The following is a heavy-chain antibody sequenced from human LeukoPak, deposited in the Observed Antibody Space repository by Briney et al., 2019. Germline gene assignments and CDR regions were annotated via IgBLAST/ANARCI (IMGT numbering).Heavy chain of an antibody. D-gene: IGHD6-13*01. J-gene: IGHJ4*02. CDR3: AKLMVAYSSSRFDY. Sequence: SWVRQAPGKGLEWVSAISGSDGSTYYADSVKGRFTISRDNSKNTLYLQMSGLRAGDTAAYYCAKLMVAYSSSRFDYWGQGTLVTVSS. CDR2: ISGSDGST. V-gene: IGHV3-23*01.